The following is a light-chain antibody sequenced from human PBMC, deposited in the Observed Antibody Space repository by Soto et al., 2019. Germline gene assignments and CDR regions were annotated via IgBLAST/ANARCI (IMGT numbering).Light chain of an antibody. CDR2: GES. Sequence: ELVLTQSPGTLSLSPGESATLSCRGSQSVSSSYLAWYQQKPGQAPRLLIYGESSRATGIPARFSGSGSGTDLTLTISRLEPEDFAVYYCQKYGSSPRTCGQGTKVDIK. CDR1: QSVSSSY. J-gene: IGKJ1*01. CDR3: QKYGSSPRT. V-gene: IGKV3-20*01.